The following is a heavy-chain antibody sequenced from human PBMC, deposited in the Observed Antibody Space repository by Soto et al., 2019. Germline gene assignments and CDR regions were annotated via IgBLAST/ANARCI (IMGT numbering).Heavy chain of an antibody. CDR2: IYMRGST. V-gene: IGHV3-66*01. D-gene: IGHD1-26*01. J-gene: IGHJ4*02. CDR1: GFTVSSKY. Sequence: EVQLVESGGGLVQPGESLRLSCAASGFTVSSKYMGWVRQAPGKGLEWVSIIYMRGSTFYADSMKGRFTISRDTSKNTLYLQMDHLTVQDTAMYYCARDSLPGTRTWADHWGQGTLVTVSS. CDR3: ARDSLPGTRTWADH.